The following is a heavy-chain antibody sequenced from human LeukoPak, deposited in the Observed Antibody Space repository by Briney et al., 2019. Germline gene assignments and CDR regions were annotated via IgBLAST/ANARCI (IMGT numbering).Heavy chain of an antibody. Sequence: SETLSLTCTVSGGSISSYYWGWFRQPPGKGLEWIGYNYYSGSTNYNPSLKSRVTISIDTSKKKFSLKLSSVTAADTAVYYCARHYGSTRTEFDPWGQGTLVSV. V-gene: IGHV4-59*08. CDR2: NYYSGST. D-gene: IGHD3-10*01. CDR3: ARHYGSTRTEFDP. CDR1: GGSISSYY. J-gene: IGHJ5*02.